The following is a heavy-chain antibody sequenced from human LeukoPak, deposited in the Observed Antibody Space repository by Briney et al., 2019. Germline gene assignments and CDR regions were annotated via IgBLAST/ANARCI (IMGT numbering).Heavy chain of an antibody. V-gene: IGHV6-1*01. CDR2: TYYRSKWYN. CDR1: GDSVSSNNGA. J-gene: IGHJ4*02. CDR3: ARDLGNTGWYTFDY. D-gene: IGHD6-19*01. Sequence: SSQTLSLACDIFGDSVSSNNGAWNWIRQSPSRGLEWLGRTYYRSKWYNDYAGSLNGRITISPDTSKNQFSLHLNSVTPEDTAVYYCARDLGNTGWYTFDYWGQGILVTVSS.